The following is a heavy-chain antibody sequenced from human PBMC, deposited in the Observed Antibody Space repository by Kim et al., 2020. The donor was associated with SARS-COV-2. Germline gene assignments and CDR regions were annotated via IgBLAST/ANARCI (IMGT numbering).Heavy chain of an antibody. J-gene: IGHJ4*02. CDR3: ARGDYDILTGYYGYFDY. Sequence: SVKVSCKASGGTFSSYAISWVRQAPGQGLEWMGGIIPIFGTANYAQKFQGRVTITADESTSTAYMELSSLRSEDTAVYYCARGDYDILTGYYGYFDYWGQGTLVTVSS. V-gene: IGHV1-69*13. D-gene: IGHD3-9*01. CDR2: IIPIFGTA. CDR1: GGTFSSYA.